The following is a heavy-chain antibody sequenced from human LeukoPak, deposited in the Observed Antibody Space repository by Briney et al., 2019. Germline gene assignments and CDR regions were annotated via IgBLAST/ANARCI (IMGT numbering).Heavy chain of an antibody. J-gene: IGHJ4*02. CDR1: GFTFSSYA. CDR3: AKKVGMVVITVFDY. V-gene: IGHV3-23*01. Sequence: GGSLRLSCAASGFTFSSYAMSWVRQAPGKGLEWVSAISGRGGSTYSADSVKGRVTISRDNSKNPLYLKIKSLRAADTAVYYCAKKVGMVVITVFDYWGQGTLVIVSS. CDR2: ISGRGGST. D-gene: IGHD3-22*01.